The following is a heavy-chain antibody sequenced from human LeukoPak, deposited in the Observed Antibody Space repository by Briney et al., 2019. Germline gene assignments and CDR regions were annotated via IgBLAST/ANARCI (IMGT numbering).Heavy chain of an antibody. V-gene: IGHV5-10-1*01. Sequence: GESLKISCKGSGYSFTSYWISWVRQMPGKGLEWMGRIDPSDSYTNYSPSFQGHVTISADKSISTAYLQWSSLKASDTAMYYCARHGDYVNWFDPWGQGTLATVSS. CDR2: IDPSDSYT. J-gene: IGHJ5*02. CDR3: ARHGDYVNWFDP. CDR1: GYSFTSYW. D-gene: IGHD4-17*01.